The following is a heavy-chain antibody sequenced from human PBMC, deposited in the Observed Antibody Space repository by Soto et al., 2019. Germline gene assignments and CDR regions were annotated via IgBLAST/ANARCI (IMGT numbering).Heavy chain of an antibody. CDR1: GGTFSSYA. CDR2: IIPIFGTA. J-gene: IGHJ4*02. D-gene: IGHD3-9*01. V-gene: IGHV1-69*01. Sequence: QVQLVQSGAEVKKPGSSVKVSCKASGGTFSSYAISWVRQSPGQGLEWMGGIIPIFGTANYAQKFQGRVTITADESTSTAYMELSRLRSEDTAVYYCAREQESYILTGYYPYYFDYWGQGTLVTVSS. CDR3: AREQESYILTGYYPYYFDY.